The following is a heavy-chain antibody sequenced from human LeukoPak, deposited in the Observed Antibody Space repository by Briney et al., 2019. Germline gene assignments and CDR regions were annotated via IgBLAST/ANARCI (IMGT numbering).Heavy chain of an antibody. CDR3: AREFPGIAAAGAFDY. V-gene: IGHV4-31*03. D-gene: IGHD6-13*01. J-gene: IGHJ4*02. Sequence: SETLSLTCTVSGGSISSGGYYWRWIRQHPGKGLEWIGYIYYSGSTYYNPSLKSRVTISVDTSKNQFSLKLSSVTAADTAVYYCAREFPGIAAAGAFDYWGQGTLVTVSS. CDR1: GGSISSGGYY. CDR2: IYYSGST.